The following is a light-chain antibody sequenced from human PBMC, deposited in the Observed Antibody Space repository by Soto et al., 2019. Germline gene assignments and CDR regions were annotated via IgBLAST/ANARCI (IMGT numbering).Light chain of an antibody. CDR2: AAS. Sequence: IQMTQSPSSLSASVGDRVTITCRASQGIRNDLGWYQQKPGKAPKLLIYAASSLQSGVPSRFSGSGSGTDFTLTISSLQPEDFATYYCQQNYSPPPITFGQGTRLEIK. CDR1: QGIRND. CDR3: QQNYSPPPIT. V-gene: IGKV1-39*01. J-gene: IGKJ5*01.